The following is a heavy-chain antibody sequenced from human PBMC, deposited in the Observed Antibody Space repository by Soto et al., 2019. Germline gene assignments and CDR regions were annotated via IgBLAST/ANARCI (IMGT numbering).Heavy chain of an antibody. V-gene: IGHV4-31*03. CDR2: IYYSGVP. CDR3: ARDRRGGATVTTFDY. CDR1: GDSISRGGYY. Sequence: QMQLQESGPGLVKPSQTLSLTCTVSGDSISRGGYYWSWIRHHPGKGLEWIGCIYYSGVPYYNPYLNIRTTLSVDTSQTQVSLKMTSVTAADTAVYYGARDRRGGATVTTFDYWGQGTLGTVSS. J-gene: IGHJ4*02. D-gene: IGHD4-17*01.